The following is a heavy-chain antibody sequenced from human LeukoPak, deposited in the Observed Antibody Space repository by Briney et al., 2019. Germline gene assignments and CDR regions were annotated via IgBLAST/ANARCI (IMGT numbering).Heavy chain of an antibody. Sequence: PSESLSLTCTVSGGSISSYYWTWIRQPPGKGLEWIGYIYYSGSTNYNPYPKSRVTISVDTSKNQSSLKLSSVTAADTAVYYCARRSYSSASPLRMDVWGQGTTVTVSS. CDR2: IYYSGST. CDR1: GGSISSYY. CDR3: ARRSYSSASPLRMDV. D-gene: IGHD3-10*01. J-gene: IGHJ6*02. V-gene: IGHV4-59*08.